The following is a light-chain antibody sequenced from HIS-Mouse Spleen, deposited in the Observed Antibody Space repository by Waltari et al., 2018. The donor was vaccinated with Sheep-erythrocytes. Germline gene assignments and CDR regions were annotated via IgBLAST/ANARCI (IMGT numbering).Light chain of an antibody. V-gene: IGLV2-23*01. CDR2: EGS. CDR3: CSYAGSSTPWV. J-gene: IGLJ3*02. CDR1: SSDVGSYNL. Sequence: QSALTQPASVSGSPGQSITISCTGTSSDVGSYNLVSWYQQHPGKAPKLMIYEGSKLPSGVLTLFSGSKSVNTASLTISGLQAEDEADYYCCSYAGSSTPWVFGGGTKLTVL.